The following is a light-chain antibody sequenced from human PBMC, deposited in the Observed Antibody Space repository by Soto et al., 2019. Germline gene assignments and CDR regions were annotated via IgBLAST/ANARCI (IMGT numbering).Light chain of an antibody. CDR2: TNN. CDR1: SSNIESNS. CDR3: SAWDDSLNGPV. Sequence: QSVLTQPPSASATPGQRVTISCSGSSSNIESNSVDWYQQLPGMAPKFLIYTNNQRHSGVPDRFSGSKSGTSASLAISGLQSEADADYYCSAWDDSLNGPVFGGGTKLTVL. J-gene: IGLJ3*02. V-gene: IGLV1-44*01.